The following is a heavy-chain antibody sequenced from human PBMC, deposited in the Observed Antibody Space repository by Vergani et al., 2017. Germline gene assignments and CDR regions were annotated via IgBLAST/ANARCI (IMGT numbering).Heavy chain of an antibody. D-gene: IGHD2-2*01. V-gene: IGHV1-18*04. CDR1: GGTFTSYG. Sequence: QVQLVQSGAEVKKPGSSVKVSCKASGGTFTSYGISWVRQAPGQGLEWMGWISAYNGNTNYAQKLPGRVTMTTDTSTSTAYMELRSLRSDDTAVYYCARDPDIVVVPAAPYYYYYYGMDVWGQGTTVTVSS. CDR2: ISAYNGNT. J-gene: IGHJ6*02. CDR3: ARDPDIVVVPAAPYYYYYYGMDV.